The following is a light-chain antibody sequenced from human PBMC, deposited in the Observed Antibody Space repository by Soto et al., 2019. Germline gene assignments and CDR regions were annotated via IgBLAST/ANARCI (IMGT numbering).Light chain of an antibody. CDR2: GAS. Sequence: ASSRRVRAPLSCRPSQSVSNNSLAWYQQRPGQAPRLVIYGASSRATGIPDRFSGSGSGTDFTLTISRLEPEDFAVYFCQQYASSPITFGQGTRLEIK. V-gene: IGKV3-20*01. CDR1: QSVSNNS. CDR3: QQYASSPIT. J-gene: IGKJ5*01.